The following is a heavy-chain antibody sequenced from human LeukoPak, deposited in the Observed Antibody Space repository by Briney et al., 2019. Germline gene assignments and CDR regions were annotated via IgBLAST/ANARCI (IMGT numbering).Heavy chain of an antibody. CDR2: IYYSGST. V-gene: IGHV4-39*01. Sequence: SETLSLTCTVSGGSISSSSYYWGWIRQPPGKGLEWIGGIYYSGSTYYNPSLKSRVTISVDTSKNQFSLRLSSVTAADTAVYYCATVIQLTAYFDYWGQGTLVTVSS. CDR1: GGSISSSSYY. J-gene: IGHJ4*02. D-gene: IGHD5-18*01. CDR3: ATVIQLTAYFDY.